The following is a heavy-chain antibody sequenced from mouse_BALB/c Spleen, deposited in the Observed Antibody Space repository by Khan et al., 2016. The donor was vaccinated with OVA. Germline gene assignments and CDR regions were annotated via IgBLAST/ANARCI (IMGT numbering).Heavy chain of an antibody. CDR3: ATSYFYGYYFDY. V-gene: IGHV5-17*02. J-gene: IGHJ2*01. CDR1: GFTFTSYG. CDR2: ISSDSNTI. Sequence: DVMLVESGGGLVQSGGSRKLSCAASGFTFTSYGMHWIRQAPEKGLEWVAYISSDSNTIYYADTVKGRFTISRDNPKNTLFLQMTSLRSVDTAMYFCATSYFYGYYFDYWGQGTTLTVSS. D-gene: IGHD1-1*01.